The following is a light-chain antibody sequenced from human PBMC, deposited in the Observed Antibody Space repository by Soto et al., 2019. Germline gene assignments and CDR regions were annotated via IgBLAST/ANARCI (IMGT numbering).Light chain of an antibody. CDR1: QDISNY. V-gene: IGKV1-33*01. CDR2: DAS. J-gene: IGKJ5*01. CDR3: QQYDNLPIT. Sequence: DIQMTQSPSSLSASVGDRVTITCQASQDISNYLNWYQQKPGKAPKLLIYDASNLETGVPSRFSGSGSVTDFTFTISSLQPEAIATYYCQQYDNLPITFGQGTRLEIK.